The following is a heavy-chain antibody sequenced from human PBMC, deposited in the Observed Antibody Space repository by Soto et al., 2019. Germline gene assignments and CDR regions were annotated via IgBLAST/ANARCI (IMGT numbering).Heavy chain of an antibody. D-gene: IGHD7-27*01. CDR1: GFTFDDYG. J-gene: IGHJ6*03. CDR3: ARSPFQERGTNHYMDV. CDR2: INWNGGST. Sequence: PGGSLRLSCAASGFTFDDYGMSWVRQAPGKGLEWVSGINWNGGSTGYADSVKGRFTISRDNAKNSLYLQMNSLRAEDTALYHCARSPFQERGTNHYMDVWGKGTTVTVSS. V-gene: IGHV3-20*01.